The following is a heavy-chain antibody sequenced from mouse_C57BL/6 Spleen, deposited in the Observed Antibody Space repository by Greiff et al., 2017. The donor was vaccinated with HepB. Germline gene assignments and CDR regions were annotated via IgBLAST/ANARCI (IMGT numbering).Heavy chain of an antibody. CDR2: IYPGDGDT. CDR1: GYAFSSSW. D-gene: IGHD2-2*01. Sequence: VKLMESGPELVKPGASVKISCKASGYAFSSSWMNWVKQRPGKGLEWIGRIYPGDGDTNYNGKFKGKATLTADKSSSTAYMQLSSLTSEDSAVYFCARHGYDRELAYWGQGTLVTVSA. V-gene: IGHV1-82*01. CDR3: ARHGYDRELAY. J-gene: IGHJ3*01.